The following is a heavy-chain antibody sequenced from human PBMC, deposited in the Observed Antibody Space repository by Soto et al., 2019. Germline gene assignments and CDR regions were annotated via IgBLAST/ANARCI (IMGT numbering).Heavy chain of an antibody. CDR3: AAGSGYDFYFDY. CDR1: GYTFTSYG. D-gene: IGHD5-12*01. Sequence: QVQLVQSGAEVKKPGASVKVSCKASGYTFTSYGVTWVRQAPGQGLEWMGWISAYNGNTNYAQHLQGRVTMTTDTSRNTAYMELRSLRSDDTAVYYCAAGSGYDFYFDYWGQGTLVTVSS. CDR2: ISAYNGNT. V-gene: IGHV1-18*01. J-gene: IGHJ4*02.